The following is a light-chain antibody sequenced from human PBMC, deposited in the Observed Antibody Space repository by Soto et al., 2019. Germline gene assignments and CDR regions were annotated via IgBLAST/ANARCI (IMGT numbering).Light chain of an antibody. J-gene: IGKJ1*01. Sequence: AIQMTQSPSSLSASVGDRVAISCRASQDIRNTLAWYQQKPGEAPKLLIFAASNLQSGVPSRFSGSGSVTDFTLAITGLQPEDFATYYCQHYGTPPRTLGQGTKVDIK. V-gene: IGKV1-6*01. CDR1: QDIRNT. CDR3: QHYGTPPRT. CDR2: AAS.